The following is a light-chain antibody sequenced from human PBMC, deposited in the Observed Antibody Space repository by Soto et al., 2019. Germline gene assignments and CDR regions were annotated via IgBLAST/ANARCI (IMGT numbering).Light chain of an antibody. CDR2: EVS. CDR1: SSDVGSYNL. CDR3: CSYAGSRTHVL. V-gene: IGLV2-23*02. Sequence: QSVLTQPASVSGSPGQSITISCIGTSSDVGSYNLVSWYQQHPGKAPKVLIYEVSERPSGVSNRFSGSKSGNTASLTISGLQAEDEAEYYCCSYAGSRTHVLFGGGTKAHRP. J-gene: IGLJ2*01.